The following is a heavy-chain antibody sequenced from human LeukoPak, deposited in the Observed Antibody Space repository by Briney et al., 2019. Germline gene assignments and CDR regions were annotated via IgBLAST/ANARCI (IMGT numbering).Heavy chain of an antibody. CDR1: GFTFSDYA. J-gene: IGHJ4*02. V-gene: IGHV3-49*03. CDR3: TREKRYFDWFQADY. Sequence: GGSLRLSCTASGFTFSDYAMSWFRQAPGKGPEWVGFIRNKAYGGTAEYAASVKGRFTISRDDSKTIAYLQMNSLETEDTAVYYCTREKRYFDWFQADYWGQGTLVTVSS. CDR2: IRNKAYGGTA. D-gene: IGHD3-9*01.